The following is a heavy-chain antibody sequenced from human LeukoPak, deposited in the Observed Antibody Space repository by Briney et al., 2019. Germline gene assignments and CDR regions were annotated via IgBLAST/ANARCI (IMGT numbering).Heavy chain of an antibody. J-gene: IGHJ5*02. CDR3: ARLWFGESLNWFDP. CDR2: IYPGDSDT. Sequence: GESLKVSCKGSGCSFTSYWIGWVRQMPGKGLEWMGIIYPGDSDTRYSPSFQGQVTISADKSISTVYLQWSSLKASDTAMYCCARLWFGESLNWFDPWGQGTLVTVSS. V-gene: IGHV5-51*01. CDR1: GCSFTSYW. D-gene: IGHD3-10*01.